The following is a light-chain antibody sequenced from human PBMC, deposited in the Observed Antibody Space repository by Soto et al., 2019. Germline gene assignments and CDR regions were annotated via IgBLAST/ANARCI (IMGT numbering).Light chain of an antibody. CDR2: AAS. CDR3: QQSYSTPTWT. CDR1: QSISNY. Sequence: DIPMTQSPSSLSASVGARVTVTCRASQSISNYLNWYQQKPGKAPKLLVYAASSLQSGVPSRFSGSGSGTDFTLTISSLQPEDFATYYCQQSYSTPTWTFGRGTKVEIK. V-gene: IGKV1-39*01. J-gene: IGKJ1*01.